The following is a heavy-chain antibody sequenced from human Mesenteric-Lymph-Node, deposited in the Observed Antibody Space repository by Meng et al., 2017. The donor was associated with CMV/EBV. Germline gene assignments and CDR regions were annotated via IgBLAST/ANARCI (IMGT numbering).Heavy chain of an antibody. J-gene: IGHJ6*02. V-gene: IGHV1-46*01. D-gene: IGHD6-13*01. CDR2: INPSGGST. Sequence: ASVKVSCKASGYTFTSYYMHWVRQAPGQGLEWMGIINPSGGSTSYAQKFQGRVTMTRDTSTSTVYMELRSLRSDDTAAYYCARGQQLVTGPNYYYGMDVWGQGTTVTVSS. CDR1: GYTFTSYY. CDR3: ARGQQLVTGPNYYYGMDV.